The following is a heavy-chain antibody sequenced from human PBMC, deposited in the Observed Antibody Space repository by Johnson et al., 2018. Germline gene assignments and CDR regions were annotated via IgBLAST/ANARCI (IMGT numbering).Heavy chain of an antibody. CDR1: GFTFGDYV. Sequence: VQLVESGGGLVKPGRSLRLACTGAGFTFGDYVLSWFRQAPGKGLEWVGFIRSKAYGGTTEYAAPVRGRFTIPRDDSKSIAYLQMNSLKTEDTAVYFCTREETTADFFYYGMDVWGQGTTVIVSS. J-gene: IGHJ6*02. D-gene: IGHD4-11*01. CDR2: IRSKAYGGTT. CDR3: TREETTADFFYYGMDV. V-gene: IGHV3-49*05.